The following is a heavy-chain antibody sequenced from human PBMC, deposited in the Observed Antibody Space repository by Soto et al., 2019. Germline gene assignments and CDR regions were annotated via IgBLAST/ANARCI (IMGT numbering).Heavy chain of an antibody. Sequence: QVQLVESGGAVVQPGTSLTLSCAASRLSFSTYDMHWVRQAPGKGLEWVALIWSDGSRQSYGDSVMGRFTISRDNSKNPLSLQMNSVRVEDTGIYYCRGEPRGRAYDMDVWVQETKVSVSA. J-gene: IGHJ6*01. CDR1: RLSFSTYD. V-gene: IGHV3-33*01. CDR2: IWSDGSRQ. D-gene: IGHD3-16*01. CDR3: RGEPRGRAYDMDV.